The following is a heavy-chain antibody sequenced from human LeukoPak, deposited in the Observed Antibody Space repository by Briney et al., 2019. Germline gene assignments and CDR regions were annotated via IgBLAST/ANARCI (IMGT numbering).Heavy chain of an antibody. D-gene: IGHD3-10*01. CDR2: IYSGGST. V-gene: IGHV3-53*01. J-gene: IGHJ4*02. Sequence: GGSLRLSCAASGFTVSSNYMSWVRQAPGKGLEWVSVIYSGGSTYYADSVKGRFTISRVNSKNTLYLQMNSLRAEDTAVYYCARNSPPRYYGSGSYYNDFDYWGQGTLVTVSS. CDR1: GFTVSSNY. CDR3: ARNSPPRYYGSGSYYNDFDY.